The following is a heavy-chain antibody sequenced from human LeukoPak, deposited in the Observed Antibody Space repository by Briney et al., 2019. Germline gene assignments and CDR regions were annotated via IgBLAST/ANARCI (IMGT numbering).Heavy chain of an antibody. V-gene: IGHV4-34*01. Sequence: SETLSLTCVVYGGSLSGYYWSWIRQPPGKGLEWIGEINHSGSTNYNPSLKSRVTISVDTSKNQFSLKLSSVTAADTAVYYCARLVVGAPAMYAFDIWGQGTMVTVSS. CDR2: INHSGST. CDR1: GGSLSGYY. CDR3: ARLVVGAPAMYAFDI. J-gene: IGHJ3*02. D-gene: IGHD1-26*01.